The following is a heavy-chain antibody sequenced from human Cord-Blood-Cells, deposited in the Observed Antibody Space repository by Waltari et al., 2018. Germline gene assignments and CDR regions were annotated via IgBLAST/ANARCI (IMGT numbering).Heavy chain of an antibody. CDR3: TTGGGWELPQTDY. J-gene: IGHJ4*02. D-gene: IGHD1-26*01. Sequence: EVQLVESGGGLVKPGGSLRLSCAASGFTFRNAWMSWVRQAPGKGLEWVGRIKSKTDGGTTDYAAPVKGRFTISRDDSKNTLYLQMNSLKTEDTAVYYCTTGGGWELPQTDYWGQGTLVTVSS. V-gene: IGHV3-15*01. CDR1: GFTFRNAW. CDR2: IKSKTDGGTT.